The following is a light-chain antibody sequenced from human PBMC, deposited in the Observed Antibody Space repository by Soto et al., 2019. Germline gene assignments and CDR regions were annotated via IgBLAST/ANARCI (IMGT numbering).Light chain of an antibody. CDR2: KAS. J-gene: IGKJ1*01. Sequence: DIQITHCHSTLSRSVCDRATSTCGASQTISSWLAWYQQKPGQAPKLLIYKASTLKSGVPSRFSGSGSGTVFTLTISSLQPEDFATYYCQHYNSYSEAFGQGTKVDIK. V-gene: IGKV1-5*03. CDR1: QTISSW. CDR3: QHYNSYSEA.